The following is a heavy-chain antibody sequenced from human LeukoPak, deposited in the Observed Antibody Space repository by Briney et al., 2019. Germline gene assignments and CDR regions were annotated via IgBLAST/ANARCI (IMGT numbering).Heavy chain of an antibody. CDR2: VWYDGNNK. V-gene: IGHV3-33*01. Sequence: GGSLRLSCAASGFSFSSYAIHWVRQAPGKGLEWATIVWYDGNNKYYADSVKGRFTVSRDNSGNMVYLQMYSLRPEDTAVYYCARGAGVGAGSFDSWDQGTMVIVSS. CDR1: GFSFSSYA. J-gene: IGHJ4*02. D-gene: IGHD1-26*01. CDR3: ARGAGVGAGSFDS.